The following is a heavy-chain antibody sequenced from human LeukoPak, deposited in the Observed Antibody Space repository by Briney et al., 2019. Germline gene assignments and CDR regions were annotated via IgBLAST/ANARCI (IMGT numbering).Heavy chain of an antibody. J-gene: IGHJ4*02. V-gene: IGHV1-18*01. CDR3: AGDPSVGGSGSYYSEFDY. Sequence: ASVKVSCKASGYTFTSYGISWVRQAPGQGLEWMGWISAYNGNTNYAQKLQGRVTMTTDTSTSTAYMELRSLRSDDTAVYYCAGDPSVGGSGSYYSEFDYWGQGTLVTVSS. CDR2: ISAYNGNT. D-gene: IGHD3-10*01. CDR1: GYTFTSYG.